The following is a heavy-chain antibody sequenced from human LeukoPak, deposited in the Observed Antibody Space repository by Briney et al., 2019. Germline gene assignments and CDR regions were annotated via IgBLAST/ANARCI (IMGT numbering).Heavy chain of an antibody. V-gene: IGHV4-34*01. Sequence: SETLSLTCAVYGGSFSGYYWSWIRQPPGKGLEWIGEINHSGSTNYNPSLKSRVTISVDTSKNQFSLKLSSVTAADTAVYYCARGNYDILTPDRVYYYYMDVWGKGTTVTVSS. CDR3: ARGNYDILTPDRVYYYYMDV. CDR1: GGSFSGYY. D-gene: IGHD3-9*01. CDR2: INHSGST. J-gene: IGHJ6*03.